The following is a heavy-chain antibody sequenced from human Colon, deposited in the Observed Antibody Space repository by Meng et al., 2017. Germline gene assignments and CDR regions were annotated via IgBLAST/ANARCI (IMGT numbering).Heavy chain of an antibody. V-gene: IGHV4-61*03. Sequence: QGQLPGAGPGLVRPSETLSLTCTVSGASVSSDSHYWSWIRQSPGKGLEWIGYIYYTGNTNYNPSLASRVSMSLDTSKNHFSLHLTSVTAADTAIYYCARVNGDFDEAWFDPWGQGTLVTVSS. CDR2: IYYTGNT. CDR1: GASVSSDSHY. J-gene: IGHJ5*02. D-gene: IGHD4-17*01. CDR3: ARVNGDFDEAWFDP.